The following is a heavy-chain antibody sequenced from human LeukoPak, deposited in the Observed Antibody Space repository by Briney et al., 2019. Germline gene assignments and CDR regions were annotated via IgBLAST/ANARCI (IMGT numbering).Heavy chain of an antibody. D-gene: IGHD3-3*01. CDR1: GYSISSGYY. V-gene: IGHV4-61*02. CDR2: IYTSGST. Sequence: PSETLSLTCTVSGYSISSGYYWSWIRQPAGKGLEWIGRIYTSGSTNYNPSLKSRVTISVDTSKNQFSLKLSSVTAADTAVYYCARISEAIFGVGYYYYYMDVWGKGTTVTVSS. CDR3: ARISEAIFGVGYYYYYMDV. J-gene: IGHJ6*03.